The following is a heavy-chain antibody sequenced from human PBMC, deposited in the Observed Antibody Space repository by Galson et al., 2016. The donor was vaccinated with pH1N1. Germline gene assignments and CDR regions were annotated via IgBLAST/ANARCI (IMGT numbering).Heavy chain of an antibody. CDR1: GFIFSSYW. CDR2: IKQDGSEE. D-gene: IGHD2-15*01. Sequence: SLRLSCAASGFIFSSYWMSWVRQAPGKGLEWVANIKQDGSEEYYVDSVKGRFTISRDNAKNSLYLQMNSLRAEETALYYCFRDRRGVVVVVAAIPGWFDPWGQGTLVTVSS. V-gene: IGHV3-7*01. J-gene: IGHJ5*02. CDR3: FRDRRGVVVVVAAIPGWFDP.